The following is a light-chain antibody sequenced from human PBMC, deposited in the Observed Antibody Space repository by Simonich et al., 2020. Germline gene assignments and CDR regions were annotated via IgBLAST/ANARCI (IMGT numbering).Light chain of an antibody. CDR2: EVS. CDR1: SSDVGGYNY. CDR3: SSYAGSNNVV. V-gene: IGLV2-8*01. Sequence: QSALTQPPSASGSPGQSVTISCTGTSSDVGGYNYVSWYQQHPGKAPKLMIYEVSKLPSGVPDRFSSSKSGNTASLTVSGLQAEDEADYYCSSYAGSNNVVFGGGTKLTVL. J-gene: IGLJ2*01.